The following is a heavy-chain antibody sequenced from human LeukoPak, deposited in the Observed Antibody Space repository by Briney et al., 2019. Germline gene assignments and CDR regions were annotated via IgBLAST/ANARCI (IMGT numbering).Heavy chain of an antibody. J-gene: IGHJ4*02. D-gene: IGHD5-24*01. V-gene: IGHV3-23*01. CDR1: GFTFSSSA. CDR3: AKSGYNRFDY. CDR2: ISGSGSSGST. Sequence: PGGSLRLSCAASGFTFSSSAMSRVRQAPGKGLGWVSSISGSGSSGSTYYADSVKGRFTISRDNSKNTLYLQLNSLIAEDTAVYYCAKSGYNRFDYWGQGTRVTVSS.